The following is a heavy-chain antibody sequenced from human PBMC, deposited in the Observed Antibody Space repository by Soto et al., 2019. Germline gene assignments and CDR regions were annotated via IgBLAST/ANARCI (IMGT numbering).Heavy chain of an antibody. D-gene: IGHD6-19*01. CDR1: GGSISSSSYY. CDR3: ARLVFTIAVAGTKGLEYYMDV. Sequence: ASETLSLTCTVSGGSISSSSYYWGWIRQPPGKGLEWIGSIYYSGSTYYNPSLKSRVTISVDTSKNQFSLKLSSVTAADTAVYYCARLVFTIAVAGTKGLEYYMDVWGKGTTVTVSS. J-gene: IGHJ6*03. V-gene: IGHV4-39*07. CDR2: IYYSGST.